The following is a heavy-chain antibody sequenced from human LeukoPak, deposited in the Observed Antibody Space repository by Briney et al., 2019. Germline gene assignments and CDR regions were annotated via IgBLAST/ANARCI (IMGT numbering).Heavy chain of an antibody. D-gene: IGHD2-21*02. Sequence: SETLSLTCTVSGDSIRNYYWSWIRQPPDKGLEWIGYMYYSGSSKYNPSLKSRVTISVDTSKNQFSLKLSSVTAADTAVYYCAGREAATAIVFDCWGQGILVTVSS. V-gene: IGHV4-59*08. CDR2: MYYSGSS. CDR3: AGREAATAIVFDC. CDR1: GDSIRNYY. J-gene: IGHJ4*02.